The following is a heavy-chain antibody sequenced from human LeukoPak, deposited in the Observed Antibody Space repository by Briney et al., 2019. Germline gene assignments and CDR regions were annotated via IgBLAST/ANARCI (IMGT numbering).Heavy chain of an antibody. V-gene: IGHV4-4*07. CDR1: GGSISSYY. CDR3: ARGSGRPHYFDY. D-gene: IGHD2-15*01. CDR2: IYSSGST. J-gene: IGHJ4*02. Sequence: SETLSLTCTVSGGSISSYYWSWIRQPAGKGLEWIGRIYSSGSTNYNPSLKSPVSMSVDTSKNQFSLKLSSVTAADTAVYYCARGSGRPHYFDYWGQGTLVTVSS.